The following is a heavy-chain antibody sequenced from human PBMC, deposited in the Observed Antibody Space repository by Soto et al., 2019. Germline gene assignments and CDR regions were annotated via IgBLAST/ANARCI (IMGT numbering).Heavy chain of an antibody. V-gene: IGHV1-2*02. J-gene: IGHJ4*02. CDR3: ARDPHEGGYDY. D-gene: IGHD3-16*01. Sequence: ASVKVSCKASGYTFTGYYLHWIRQAPGQGLQWMGWMRPDSGGANYAQKFQGRVSMTRDTSTSTFYMELSRLASDDTAVYYCARDPHEGGYDYWGQVPQVTVSS. CDR2: MRPDSGGA. CDR1: GYTFTGYY.